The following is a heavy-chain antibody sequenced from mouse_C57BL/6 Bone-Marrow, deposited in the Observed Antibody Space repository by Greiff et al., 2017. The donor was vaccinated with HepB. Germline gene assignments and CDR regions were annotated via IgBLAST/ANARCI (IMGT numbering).Heavy chain of an antibody. V-gene: IGHV1-52*01. J-gene: IGHJ4*01. CDR3: ARDYYYGNAMDY. CDR2: IDPSDSET. D-gene: IGHD1-1*01. Sequence: QDQLQQPGAELVRPGSSVKLSCKASGYTFTSYWMHWVKQRPIQGLEWIGNIDPSDSETHYNQKFKDKATLTVDKSSSTAYMQLSSLTSEDSAVYYCARDYYYGNAMDYWGQGTSVTVSS. CDR1: GYTFTSYW.